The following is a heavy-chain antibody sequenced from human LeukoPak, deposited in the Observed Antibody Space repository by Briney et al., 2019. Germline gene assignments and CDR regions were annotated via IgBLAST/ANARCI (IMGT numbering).Heavy chain of an antibody. CDR1: GGTFSSYA. Sequence: ASVKVSCKAFGGTFSSYAISWVRQAPGHGLEWMGGIIPIFSTANYAQKFKGRVTITADKSTSTAYMELSSLRAEDTAVYYCARDYYDSSGYSFLWDYWGQGTLVTVSS. CDR3: ARDYYDSSGYSFLWDY. CDR2: IIPIFSTA. D-gene: IGHD3-22*01. V-gene: IGHV1-69*06. J-gene: IGHJ4*02.